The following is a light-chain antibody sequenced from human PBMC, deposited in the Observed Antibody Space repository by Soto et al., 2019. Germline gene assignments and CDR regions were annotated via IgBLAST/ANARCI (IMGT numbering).Light chain of an antibody. V-gene: IGKV3-11*01. J-gene: IGKJ3*01. CDR3: QQHGNWPLT. CDR1: QSVSSN. CDR2: DAS. Sequence: EIVITQSPATLSVSPGERATLSCRASQSVSSNLAWYQQKPGQAPRLLIYDASNRATGIPARFSGSGSATDFTLTISSLEPEDFAVYYCQQHGNWPLTFGPGTKVDI.